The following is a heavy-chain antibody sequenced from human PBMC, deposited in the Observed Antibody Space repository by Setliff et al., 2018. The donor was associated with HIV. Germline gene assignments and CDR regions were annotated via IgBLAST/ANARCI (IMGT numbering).Heavy chain of an antibody. CDR1: GDSINSVSYN. J-gene: IGHJ4*02. V-gene: IGHV4-39*01. CDR2: IYYSGNT. Sequence: SETLSLTCNVSGDSINSVSYNRAWIRQPPGKGLEWVGSIYYSGNTYYNPALKSRLTISIDTSKNHFSLKLTSVTAADTALYYCARHRRRGGDVDYWGQGTLVTVSS. D-gene: IGHD3-10*01. CDR3: ARHRRRGGDVDY.